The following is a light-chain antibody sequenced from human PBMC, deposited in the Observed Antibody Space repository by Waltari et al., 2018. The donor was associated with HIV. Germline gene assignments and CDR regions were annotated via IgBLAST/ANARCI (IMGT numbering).Light chain of an antibody. CDR2: DVS. J-gene: IGLJ3*02. Sequence: QSALTQPRPVSGSPGQAVTLSCPGTSSDASGYNYFSWYTQHPGKAPKRMIYDVSKRPSGVPERFSGSKSGNTASLTISGLQAEDEADYYCCSYAGSYSWVFGGGTKLTVL. CDR1: SSDASGYNY. V-gene: IGLV2-11*01. CDR3: CSYAGSYSWV.